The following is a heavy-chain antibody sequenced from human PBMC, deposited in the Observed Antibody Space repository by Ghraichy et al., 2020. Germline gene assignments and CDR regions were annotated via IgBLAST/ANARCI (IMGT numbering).Heavy chain of an antibody. D-gene: IGHD6-25*01. J-gene: IGHJ6*02. CDR1: GFTFDDYT. V-gene: IGHV3-43*01. Sequence: GGSLRLSCAASGFTFDDYTMHWVRQAPGKGLEWVSLISWDGGSTYYADSVKGRFTISRDNSKNSLYLQMNSLRTEDTALYYCAKDRGSGSWGYGMDVWGQGTTVTVSS. CDR2: ISWDGGST. CDR3: AKDRGSGSWGYGMDV.